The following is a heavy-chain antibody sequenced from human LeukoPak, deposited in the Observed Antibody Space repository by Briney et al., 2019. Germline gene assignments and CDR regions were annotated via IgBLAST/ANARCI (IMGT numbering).Heavy chain of an antibody. CDR2: TYYRSKWYN. Sequence: SSQTLSLTCAISGDSVSSNSVAWNWIRQSPSRGLEWLGRTYYRSKWYNDYALSVKSRITINPDTSKNEFSLQLNSVTPEDTAMYYCARDQVYSGSYRNWFDPWGQGTLVTVSS. J-gene: IGHJ5*02. V-gene: IGHV6-1*01. CDR3: ARDQVYSGSYRNWFDP. CDR1: GDSVSSNSVA. D-gene: IGHD1-26*01.